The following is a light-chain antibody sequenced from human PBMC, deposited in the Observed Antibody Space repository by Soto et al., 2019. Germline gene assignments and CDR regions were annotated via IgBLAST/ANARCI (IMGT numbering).Light chain of an antibody. CDR3: QQYGSSPRT. CDR2: AAS. Sequence: EIVLTQSPATLSLSPGERATLSCRARQSVSSNYLAWYQQKPGQAPRLLIFAASSRNTGIPDRFSGSGSGTDFTLTISRLEPEDFAVYHCQQYGSSPRTFGQGTKVEIK. V-gene: IGKV3-20*01. CDR1: QSVSSNY. J-gene: IGKJ1*01.